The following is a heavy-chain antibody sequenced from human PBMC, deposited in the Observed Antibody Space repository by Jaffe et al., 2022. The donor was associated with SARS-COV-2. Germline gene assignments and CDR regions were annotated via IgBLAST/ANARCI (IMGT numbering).Heavy chain of an antibody. Sequence: QVQLVQSGDEVKKPGASVKVSCKASGYTFNNYDISWVRQAPGQGLEWLGWISASNGDTGYAQKIQGRVTMTTDTSTSTAYMELRGLKSDDTAVYYCARLAGYSGGWYKPFDYWGQGTLVTVAS. D-gene: IGHD6-19*01. J-gene: IGHJ4*02. V-gene: IGHV1-18*04. CDR2: ISASNGDT. CDR3: ARLAGYSGGWYKPFDY. CDR1: GYTFNNYD.